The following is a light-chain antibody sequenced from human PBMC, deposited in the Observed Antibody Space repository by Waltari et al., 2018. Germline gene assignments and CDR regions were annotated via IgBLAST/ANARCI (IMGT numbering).Light chain of an antibody. J-gene: IGKJ5*01. V-gene: IGKV3-15*01. CDR2: GAS. Sequence: EIGMTQSPATLSVSPGERATLSCRARQSVSSNLAWYQQKPGQAPRLLIYGASTRATGIPARFSGSGSGTEFTLTISSLQSEDFAVYYCQQYNNWPPNTFGQGTRLEIK. CDR3: QQYNNWPPNT. CDR1: QSVSSN.